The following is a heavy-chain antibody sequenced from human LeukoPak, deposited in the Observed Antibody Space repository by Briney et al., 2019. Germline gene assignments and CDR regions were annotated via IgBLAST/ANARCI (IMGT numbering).Heavy chain of an antibody. CDR2: INWNGGST. D-gene: IGHD5-12*01. CDR1: GFTFDDYG. V-gene: IGHV3-20*04. CDR3: ARDGLPVALDY. Sequence: GGSLRLSCAASGFTFDDYGMGWVRQAPGKGLEWVSGINWNGGSTGYADSVKGRFTISRDNGKNSLYLQMNSLRAEDTAVYFCARDGLPVALDYWGQGTLVTVSS. J-gene: IGHJ4*02.